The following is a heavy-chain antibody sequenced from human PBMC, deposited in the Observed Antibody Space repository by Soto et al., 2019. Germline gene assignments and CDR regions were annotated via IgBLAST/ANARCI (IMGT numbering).Heavy chain of an antibody. CDR1: GYSFTSYW. CDR2: IYPGDSDT. V-gene: IGHV5-51*01. D-gene: IGHD3-10*01. Sequence: GESLKISCKGSGYSFTSYWIGWVRQMPGKGLEWMGIIYPGDSDTRYSPSFQGQVNISADKSISTAYLQWSSLKASDTAMYYCARSFYYGSGSVSAFDIWGQGTMVTVSS. CDR3: ARSFYYGSGSVSAFDI. J-gene: IGHJ3*02.